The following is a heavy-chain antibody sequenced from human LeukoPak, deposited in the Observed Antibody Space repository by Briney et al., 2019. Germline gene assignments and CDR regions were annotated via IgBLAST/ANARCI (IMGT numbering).Heavy chain of an antibody. J-gene: IGHJ4*02. Sequence: PGGSLRLSCAASGFTFSSYEMNWVRQAPGKGLEWVSYISASGSPTYYADSVRGRFTISRDNAKNSLYLQMNSLRAEDTAVYYCARDADYGQWLVDYFDYWGQGTLVTVSS. D-gene: IGHD6-19*01. CDR2: ISASGSPT. CDR1: GFTFSSYE. V-gene: IGHV3-48*03. CDR3: ARDADYGQWLVDYFDY.